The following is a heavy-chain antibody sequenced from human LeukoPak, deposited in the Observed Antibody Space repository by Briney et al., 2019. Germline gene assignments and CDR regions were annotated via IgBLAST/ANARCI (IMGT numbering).Heavy chain of an antibody. Sequence: SETLSLTCTVSGASISGYYWSWIRQPPGKRLEWIGYIISTGTINYNPSLKSRVTISIDTSKNQLSLQLTSVTAADTAVYYCARSKDILTGYCFDYWGQGTLVTVSS. J-gene: IGHJ4*02. D-gene: IGHD3-9*01. V-gene: IGHV4-59*01. CDR3: ARSKDILTGYCFDY. CDR1: GASISGYY. CDR2: IISTGTI.